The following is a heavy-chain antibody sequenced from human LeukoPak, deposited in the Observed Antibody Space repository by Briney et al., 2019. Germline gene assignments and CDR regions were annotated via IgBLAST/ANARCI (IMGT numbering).Heavy chain of an antibody. Sequence: SQTLSLTCAISGDSVSSNSAAWNWIRQSPSRGLEWLGRTYYRSKWYNDYAVSVKSRITINPDTSKNQFSLQLNSVTPEDTAVYYCARAERTRYSSSWSRLLGAFDYWGQGTLVTVSS. J-gene: IGHJ4*02. CDR1: GDSVSSNSAA. V-gene: IGHV6-1*01. CDR3: ARAERTRYSSSWSRLLGAFDY. D-gene: IGHD6-13*01. CDR2: TYYRSKWYN.